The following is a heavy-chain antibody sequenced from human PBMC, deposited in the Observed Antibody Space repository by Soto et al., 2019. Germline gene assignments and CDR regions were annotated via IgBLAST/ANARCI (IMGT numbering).Heavy chain of an antibody. CDR1: GFTFSSYA. J-gene: IGHJ5*02. V-gene: IGHV3-30-3*01. CDR2: ISYDGSNK. D-gene: IGHD3-16*01. Sequence: QVQLVESGGGVVQPGRSLRLSCAASGFTFSSYAMHWVRQAPGKGLEWVAVISYDGSNKYYADSVKGRFTISRDNSKNTLYLQMNSLRAEDTAGYYCARDGGKGGYVWFDPWGQGTLVTVSS. CDR3: ARDGGKGGYVWFDP.